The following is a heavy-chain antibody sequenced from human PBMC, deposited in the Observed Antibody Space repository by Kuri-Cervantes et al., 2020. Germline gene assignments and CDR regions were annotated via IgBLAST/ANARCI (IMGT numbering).Heavy chain of an antibody. CDR2: IYYSGST. Sequence: SETLSLTCTVSGASISSSSYYWGWIRQPPGKGLEWIGSIYYSGSTYYNPSLQSRVTISPDTSKNQFSLKLSSVTAADTAVYYCARDVRFLGRHNWFDPWGQGTLVTVSS. CDR3: ARDVRFLGRHNWFDP. J-gene: IGHJ5*02. D-gene: IGHD3-3*01. CDR1: GASISSSSYY. V-gene: IGHV4-39*07.